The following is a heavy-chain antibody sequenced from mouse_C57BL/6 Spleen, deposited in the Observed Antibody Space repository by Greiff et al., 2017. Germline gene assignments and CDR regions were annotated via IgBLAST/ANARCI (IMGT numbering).Heavy chain of an antibody. J-gene: IGHJ2*01. D-gene: IGHD1-1*01. Sequence: EVKLQESGPVLVKPGASVKMSCKASGYTFTDYYMNWVKQSHGKSLEWIGVINPYNGGTSYNQKFKGKATLTVDKSSSTAYMELNSLTSEDSAVYYCARASTVVSFDYWGQGTTLTVSS. CDR2: INPYNGGT. V-gene: IGHV1-19*01. CDR1: GYTFTDYY. CDR3: ARASTVVSFDY.